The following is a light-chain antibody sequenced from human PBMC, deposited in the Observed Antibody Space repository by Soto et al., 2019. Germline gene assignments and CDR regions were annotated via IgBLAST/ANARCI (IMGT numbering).Light chain of an antibody. Sequence: EILMTQSPATLSVSPGERATLSCRASQSISSNLAWYHHKPGQAPRLLIYDAFTRATGIPARFSGSGSGTEFTLTIRSLQSEDFAVYYCQQYNNWPETFGQGTKVEIK. J-gene: IGKJ1*01. CDR1: QSISSN. V-gene: IGKV3-15*01. CDR2: DAF. CDR3: QQYNNWPET.